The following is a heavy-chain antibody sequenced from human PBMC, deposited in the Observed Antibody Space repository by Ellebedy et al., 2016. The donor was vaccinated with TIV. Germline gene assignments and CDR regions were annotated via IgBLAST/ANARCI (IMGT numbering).Heavy chain of an antibody. Sequence: SETLSLTCTVSGGSISSSNYYWDWIRQPPGKGLEWIANIHYTGSTYYNPSLKSRVTISVDTSKNQFSLKLSSVTAADAAVYYCVCMPDVNMVKFDYWGLGTLVTVSS. J-gene: IGHJ4*02. CDR1: GGSISSSNYY. D-gene: IGHD5-18*01. CDR3: VCMPDVNMVKFDY. V-gene: IGHV4-39*01. CDR2: IHYTGST.